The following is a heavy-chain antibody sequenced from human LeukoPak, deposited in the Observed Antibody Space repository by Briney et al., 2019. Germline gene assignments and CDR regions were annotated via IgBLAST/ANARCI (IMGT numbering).Heavy chain of an antibody. J-gene: IGHJ4*02. D-gene: IGHD5-24*01. CDR1: GGSISSYY. CDR3: ARASTHVEMATSNYFDY. Sequence: PSETLSLTCTVSGGSISSYYWSWIRQPPGKGLEWIGYIYYSGSTSYNPSLKSRVTISVDTSKNQFSLKLSSVAAADTAVYYCARASTHVEMATSNYFDYWGQGTLVTVSS. V-gene: IGHV4-59*12. CDR2: IYYSGST.